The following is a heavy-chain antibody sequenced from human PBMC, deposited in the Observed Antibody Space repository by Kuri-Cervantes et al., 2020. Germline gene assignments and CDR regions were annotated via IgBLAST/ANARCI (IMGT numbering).Heavy chain of an antibody. D-gene: IGHD6-13*01. J-gene: IGHJ6*03. CDR3: ARDGPSSSWRYYYYYYMDV. V-gene: IGHV1-18*01. Sequence: ASVKVSCKASGYTFTSYAMNWVRQAPGQGLEWMGWISAYNGNTNYAQKLQGRVTMTTDTSTSTVYMELRSLRSDDTAVYYCARDGPSSSWRYYYYYYMDVWGKGTTVTVSS. CDR1: GYTFTSYA. CDR2: ISAYNGNT.